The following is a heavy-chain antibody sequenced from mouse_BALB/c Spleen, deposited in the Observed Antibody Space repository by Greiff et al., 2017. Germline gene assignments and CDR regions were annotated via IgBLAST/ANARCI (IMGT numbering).Heavy chain of an antibody. CDR1: GDSITSGY. CDR3: ARSRYDGRAWFAY. J-gene: IGHJ3*01. V-gene: IGHV3-8*02. CDR2: ISYSGST. D-gene: IGHD2-14*01. Sequence: EVQLVESGPSLVKPSQTLSLTCSVTGDSITSGYWNWIRKFPGNKLEYMGYISYSGSTYYNPSLKSRISITRDTSKNQYYLQLNSVTTEDTATYYCARSRYDGRAWFAYWGQGTLVTVSA.